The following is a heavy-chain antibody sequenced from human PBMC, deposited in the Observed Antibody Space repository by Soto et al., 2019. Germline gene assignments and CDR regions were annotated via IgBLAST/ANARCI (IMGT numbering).Heavy chain of an antibody. V-gene: IGHV4-59*01. CDR1: GGSISSYY. CDR3: AREGDGAFDY. Sequence: SETLSLTCTVSGGSISSYYWSWIRQPPGKGLEWIGYIYYSGSTNYNPSLKSRVTISVDTSKNQFSLKLSSVTAADTAVYYCAREGDGAFDYWGQGTLVTVSS. D-gene: IGHD2-21*02. J-gene: IGHJ4*02. CDR2: IYYSGST.